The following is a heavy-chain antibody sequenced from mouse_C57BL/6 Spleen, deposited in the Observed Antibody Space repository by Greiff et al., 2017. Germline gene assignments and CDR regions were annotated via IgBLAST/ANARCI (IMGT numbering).Heavy chain of an antibody. CDR2: IDPSDSYT. V-gene: IGHV1-59*01. CDR3: ARGDYYGNWNWYFDV. CDR1: GYTFTSYW. J-gene: IGHJ1*03. D-gene: IGHD2-1*01. Sequence: VQLQQPGAELVRPGTSVKLSCKASGYTFTSYWMHWVKQRPGQGLEWIGVIDPSDSYTNYNQKFKGKATLTVDTSSSTAYMQLSSLTSEDSAVYYWARGDYYGNWNWYFDVWGTGTTVTASS.